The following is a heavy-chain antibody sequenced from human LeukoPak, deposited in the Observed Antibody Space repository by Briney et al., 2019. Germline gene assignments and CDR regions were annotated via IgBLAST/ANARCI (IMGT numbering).Heavy chain of an antibody. CDR2: INAGNGNT. CDR1: GYTFTSYA. J-gene: IGHJ4*02. D-gene: IGHD3-22*01. CDR3: ASHQSYYYDSSGYYPLNY. V-gene: IGHV1-3*01. Sequence: ASVKVSCKASGYTFTSYAMHWVRQAPGQRLEWMGWINAGNGNTKYSQKFQGRVTITRDTSASTAYMELSSLRSEDTAVYYCASHQSYYYDSSGYYPLNYWGQGTLVTVSS.